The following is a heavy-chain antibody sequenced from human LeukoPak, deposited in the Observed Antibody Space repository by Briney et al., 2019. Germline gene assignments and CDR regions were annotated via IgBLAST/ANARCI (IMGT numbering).Heavy chain of an antibody. V-gene: IGHV3-48*01. CDR2: ISSSSSTI. Sequence: GGSLRLSCAASGFTFSNAWMSWVRQAPGKGLEWVSYISSSSSTIYYADSVKGRFTISRDNAKNSLYLQMNSLRAEDTAVYYCARDCSSTSCYFEHYWGQGTLVTVSS. D-gene: IGHD2-2*01. CDR1: GFTFSNAW. J-gene: IGHJ4*02. CDR3: ARDCSSTSCYFEHY.